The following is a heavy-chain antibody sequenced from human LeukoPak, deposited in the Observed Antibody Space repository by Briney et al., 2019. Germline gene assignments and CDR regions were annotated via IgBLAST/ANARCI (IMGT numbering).Heavy chain of an antibody. CDR3: AKESIDGYNDY. J-gene: IGHJ4*02. D-gene: IGHD5-24*01. V-gene: IGHV3-30*18. CDR2: ISYDGSNK. Sequence: GGPLKLSCEASGFTFSSYGMHWVGQAPGKGLEWVAVISYDGSNKYYADSVKGRFTISRDNSKNTLYLQMNSLRAEDTAVYYCAKESIDGYNDYWGQGTLVTVSS. CDR1: GFTFSSYG.